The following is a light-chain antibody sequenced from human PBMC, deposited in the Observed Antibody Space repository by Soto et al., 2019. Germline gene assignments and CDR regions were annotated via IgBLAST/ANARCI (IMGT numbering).Light chain of an antibody. J-gene: IGLJ2*01. CDR1: SSNIGNSF. V-gene: IGLV1-51*01. CDR3: GTWDSSLTAGV. CDR2: DND. Sequence: QSVLTQPPSVSAAPGQKVTISCSGSSSNIGNSFISWYQVVPGSAPKLLIYDNDKRLSGIPDRFSGSQSGTSATLDITGLQTGDEADYYCGTWDSSLTAGVFGGGTKLTVL.